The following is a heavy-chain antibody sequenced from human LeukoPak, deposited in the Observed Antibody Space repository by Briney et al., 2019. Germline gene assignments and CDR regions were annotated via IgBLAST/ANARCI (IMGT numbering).Heavy chain of an antibody. Sequence: GRSLRLSCAASAFPLSYYGMHWVRQAPGKGLEWVAVISYDGSHKYYADSVKGRFTISRDNSKNTLYLQMNSLRPAPEGLSYCGKSNYYDRIGYYSPHDAFDIWGQGTMVTVSS. J-gene: IGHJ3*02. V-gene: IGHV3-30*18. CDR1: AFPLSYYG. CDR3: GKSNYYDRIGYYSPHDAFDI. D-gene: IGHD3-22*01. CDR2: ISYDGSHK.